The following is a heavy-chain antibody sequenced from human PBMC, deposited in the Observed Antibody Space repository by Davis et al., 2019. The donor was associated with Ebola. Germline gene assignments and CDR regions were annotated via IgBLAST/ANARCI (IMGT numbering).Heavy chain of an antibody. CDR3: ARENTRYCSSTSCYYYGMDV. V-gene: IGHV1-18*04. CDR1: AGTFSSYA. Sequence: ASVQVSCKASAGTFSSYATSWVRQAPGQGLEWMGWTSAYNGNTNYEQKLQGRVTMTTDTSTSTAYMELRSLRSDDTAVYYCARENTRYCSSTSCYYYGMDVWGQGTTVTVSS. D-gene: IGHD2-2*01. CDR2: TSAYNGNT. J-gene: IGHJ6*02.